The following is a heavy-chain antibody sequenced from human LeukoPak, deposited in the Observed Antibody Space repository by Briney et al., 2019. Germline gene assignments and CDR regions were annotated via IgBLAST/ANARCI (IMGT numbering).Heavy chain of an antibody. Sequence: SETLSLTCTVSGGSISSSSYYWGWIRQPPGKGLEWIGSIYYSGSTYYNPSLKSRVTISVDTSKNQFSLKLSSVTAADTAVYYCARQVATKGEWAFDIWGQGTMVIASS. D-gene: IGHD5-12*01. J-gene: IGHJ3*02. CDR2: IYYSGST. CDR1: GGSISSSSYY. V-gene: IGHV4-39*07. CDR3: ARQVATKGEWAFDI.